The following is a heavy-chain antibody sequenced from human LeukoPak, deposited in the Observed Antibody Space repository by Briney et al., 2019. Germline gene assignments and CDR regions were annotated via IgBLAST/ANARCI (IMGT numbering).Heavy chain of an antibody. Sequence: SETLSLTCTVSGGSISSSSYYWGWIRQPPGKGLEWIGSIYYSGSTYYNPSLKSRVTISVDTSKNQFSLKLSSVTAADTAVCYCARGYCTNAVCSLGPTQAWGQGTLVTVSS. CDR1: GGSISSSSYY. V-gene: IGHV4-39*07. CDR2: IYYSGST. CDR3: ARGYCTNAVCSLGPTQA. D-gene: IGHD2-8*01. J-gene: IGHJ4*02.